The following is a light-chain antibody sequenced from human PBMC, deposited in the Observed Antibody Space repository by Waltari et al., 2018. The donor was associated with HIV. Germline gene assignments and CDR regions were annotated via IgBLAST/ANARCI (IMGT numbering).Light chain of an antibody. CDR1: NTNVDHQA. J-gene: IGLJ3*02. Sequence: LTQPPSLSTVSGQTATVTPIVSNTNVDHQAAACVQHRQGPPPKPLSPRNNDRPSGFSERFPVSRAGYTTSLTLSGLQSQDEADYFCLAWDTNLGCWVFGGGTHLSV. V-gene: IGLV10-54*04. CDR3: LAWDTNLGCWV. CDR2: RNN.